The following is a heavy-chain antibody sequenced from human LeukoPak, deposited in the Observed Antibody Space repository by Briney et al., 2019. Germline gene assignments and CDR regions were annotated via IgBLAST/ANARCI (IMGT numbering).Heavy chain of an antibody. D-gene: IGHD2-21*01. CDR3: ARDIAYCGGDCYSGYFQH. CDR2: ISSSSSYI. V-gene: IGHV3-21*01. CDR1: GFTFSSYS. J-gene: IGHJ1*01. Sequence: GGSLRLSCAASGFTFSSYSMNWVRQAPGKGLEWVSSISSSSSYIYYVDSVKGRFTISRDNAKNSLYLQMNSLRAEDTAVYYCARDIAYCGGDCYSGYFQHWGQGTLVTVSS.